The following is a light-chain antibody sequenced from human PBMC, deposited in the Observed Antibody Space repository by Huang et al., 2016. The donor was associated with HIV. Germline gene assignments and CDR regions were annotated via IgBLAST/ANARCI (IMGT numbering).Light chain of an antibody. Sequence: EIVLTQSPATLSLSPGERATLSCRASQSVSSYLAWYQQKPGQAPRRLIFDASTRATDIPARFSGSGSGTDFTLTISSLEPEDFALYYCQQHSSWPRTFGQGTKVEIK. V-gene: IGKV3-11*01. J-gene: IGKJ1*01. CDR3: QQHSSWPRT. CDR2: DAS. CDR1: QSVSSY.